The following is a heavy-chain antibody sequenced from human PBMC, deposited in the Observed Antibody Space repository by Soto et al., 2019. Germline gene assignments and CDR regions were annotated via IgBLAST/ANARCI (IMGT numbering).Heavy chain of an antibody. Sequence: EVQLLESGGGLVQPGGSLRLSCAASGFTFSSYAMSWVRQAPGKGLEWVSAISGSGDSTYYADSVKGRFTVSRDNSKNSLYLQMNSLRAEDSAVYYCARRGSGSYYDYWGQGTLVTVSS. CDR1: GFTFSSYA. D-gene: IGHD1-26*01. CDR2: ISGSGDST. CDR3: ARRGSGSYYDY. V-gene: IGHV3-23*01. J-gene: IGHJ4*02.